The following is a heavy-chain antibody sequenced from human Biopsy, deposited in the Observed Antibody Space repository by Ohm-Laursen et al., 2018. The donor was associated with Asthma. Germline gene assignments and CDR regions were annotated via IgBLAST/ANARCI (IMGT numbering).Heavy chain of an antibody. Sequence: TLSLTCTVSGGSISSSSYYWGWIRQPPGKGLEWMGSISYTGSAYHNPSLKSRVTISVDTSKNHFSLKLSSVTAADTAVYYCARGPPVDREDWGQGTLVTVSS. D-gene: IGHD5-24*01. CDR2: ISYTGSA. CDR1: GGSISSSSYY. V-gene: IGHV4-39*02. CDR3: ARGPPVDRED. J-gene: IGHJ4*02.